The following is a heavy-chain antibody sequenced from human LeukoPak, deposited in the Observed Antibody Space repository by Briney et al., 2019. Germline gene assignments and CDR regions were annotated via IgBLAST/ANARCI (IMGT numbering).Heavy chain of an antibody. D-gene: IGHD1-26*01. CDR3: ARQSVHSGSYLDY. J-gene: IGHJ4*02. Sequence: PSETLSLTCASYGGSFSDFYWSWIRQPPGKGLEWIGEINHSGSTNYNPSLKSRVTISVDTSKNQFSLKLSSVTAADTAVYYCARQSVHSGSYLDYWGQGTLVTVS. CDR2: INHSGST. V-gene: IGHV4-34*01. CDR1: GGSFSDFY.